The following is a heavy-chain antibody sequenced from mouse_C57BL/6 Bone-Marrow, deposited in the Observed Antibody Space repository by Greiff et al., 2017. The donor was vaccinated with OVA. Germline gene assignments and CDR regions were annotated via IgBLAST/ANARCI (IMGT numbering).Heavy chain of an antibody. CDR1: GFSLTSYG. D-gene: IGHD1-1*01. J-gene: IGHJ4*01. CDR3: ASNYYGSRRGAMDY. CDR2: IWSGGST. Sequence: QVQLQQSGPGLVQPSQSLSITCTVSGFSLTSYGVHWVRQPPGKGLEWLGVIWSGGSTDYNAAFIYRLSISKDNSKSQVFLKMNSLLAEDTAIYYCASNYYGSRRGAMDYWGQGTSVTVSS. V-gene: IGHV2-4*01.